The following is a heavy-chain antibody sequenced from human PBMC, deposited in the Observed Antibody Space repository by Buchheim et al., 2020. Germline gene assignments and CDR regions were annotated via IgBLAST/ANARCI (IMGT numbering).Heavy chain of an antibody. CDR2: ISSDSTYI. J-gene: IGHJ5*02. V-gene: IGHV3-21*01. Sequence: EVQLVESGGGLVKPGGSLRLSCAASGFTFSSYAMNWVRQAPGKGLEWVSSISSDSTYIYYADSLKGRFTISRDNAENSLYLQMSSLRAEDTAVYYCARSDPNMQNLQNWFDPWGQGTL. CDR3: ARSDPNMQNLQNWFDP. D-gene: IGHD2-21*01. CDR1: GFTFSSYA.